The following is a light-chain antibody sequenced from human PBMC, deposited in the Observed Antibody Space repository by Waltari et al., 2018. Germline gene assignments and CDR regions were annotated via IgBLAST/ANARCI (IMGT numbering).Light chain of an antibody. CDR3: QQYYSTPVLT. V-gene: IGKV4-1*01. Sequence: DIVMTQSPDSLAVSLGERATINCKSSKSVLYSSNNKNYLAWYQQKPGQPPKLLIYWASTRESGVPDRFSGSGSGTDFTLTISSLQAEDVAVYYCQQYYSTPVLTFGGGTKVEIK. CDR2: WAS. CDR1: KSVLYSSNNKNY. J-gene: IGKJ4*01.